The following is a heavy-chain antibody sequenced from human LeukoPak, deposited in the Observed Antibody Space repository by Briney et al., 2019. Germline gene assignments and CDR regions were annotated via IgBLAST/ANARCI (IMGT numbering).Heavy chain of an antibody. Sequence: SQTLSLTCSVSGGSISSGDYYWSWIRQHPGKGLEWIGYIHYSGSTYYNPSLKSRVSISVSTSKDRFSLQLSSVTAADTAVYYCARKDYFDYWGQGTLVTVSS. CDR1: GGSISSGDYY. CDR3: ARKDYFDY. J-gene: IGHJ4*02. CDR2: IHYSGST. V-gene: IGHV4-31*03.